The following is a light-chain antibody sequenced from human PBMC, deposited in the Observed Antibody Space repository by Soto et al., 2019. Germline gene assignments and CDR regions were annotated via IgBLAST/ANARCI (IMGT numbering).Light chain of an antibody. Sequence: QSVLTQPPSASGTPGQTVTISRSGSSSNIGTSSVHWYKHLPGTAPKPLIYTNDQRPSGVPDRFSGSKSGTSASLAISGLHSEDEADYYCAVWDDSLNGHVFGAGTKVTVL. CDR1: SSNIGTSS. CDR2: TND. V-gene: IGLV1-44*01. J-gene: IGLJ1*01. CDR3: AVWDDSLNGHV.